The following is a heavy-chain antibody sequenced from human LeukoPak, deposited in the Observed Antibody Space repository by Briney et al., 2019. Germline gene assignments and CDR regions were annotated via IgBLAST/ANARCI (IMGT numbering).Heavy chain of an antibody. CDR3: ARRDSAYYDYVWGSYRYTCFDY. Sequence: PSETLSLTCTVSGGSISSSSYYWGWIRQPPGKGLEWIGSIYYIGSTYYNPSLKSRVTISVDTSKNQFSLKLSSVTAAHTAVYYCARRDSAYYDYVWGSYRYTCFDYWGQGTLVTVSS. V-gene: IGHV4-39*01. CDR1: GGSISSSSYY. D-gene: IGHD3-16*02. CDR2: IYYIGST. J-gene: IGHJ4*02.